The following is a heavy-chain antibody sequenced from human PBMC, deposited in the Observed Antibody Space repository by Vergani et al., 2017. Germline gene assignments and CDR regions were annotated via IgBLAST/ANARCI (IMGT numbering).Heavy chain of an antibody. CDR3: AGEVIASIAARQGHNWFDP. V-gene: IGHV3-73*02. CDR2: IRDKAYNYAT. CDR1: GLTSSDSV. D-gene: IGHD6-6*01. Sequence: EVHLVESGGGLVQPGESLKLSCATLGLTSSDSVIHWVRQTSGKGLEWIGRIRDKAYNYATVYAVSVKGRFTISRDDAKKTAYLQMNGLTTENTAVYYCAGEVIASIAARQGHNWFDPWGQGTLVTVSS. J-gene: IGHJ5*02.